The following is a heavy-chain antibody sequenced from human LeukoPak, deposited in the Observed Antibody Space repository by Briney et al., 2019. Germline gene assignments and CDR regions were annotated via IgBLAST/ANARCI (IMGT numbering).Heavy chain of an antibody. CDR1: GGSISSGGYS. J-gene: IGHJ4*02. V-gene: IGHV4-30-2*01. D-gene: IGHD3-9*01. CDR3: ARGNYDILTGYYQPYFDY. Sequence: SQTLSLTCAVSGGSISSGGYSWSWIRQPPGKGLEWIGYIYHSGSTYYNPSLKSRVTISVDRSKNQFSLKLSSVTAADTAVYHCARGNYDILTGYYQPYFDYWGQGTLVTVSS. CDR2: IYHSGST.